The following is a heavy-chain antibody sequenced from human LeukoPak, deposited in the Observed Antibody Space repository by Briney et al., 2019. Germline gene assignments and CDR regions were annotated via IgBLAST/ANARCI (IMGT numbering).Heavy chain of an antibody. Sequence: PGGSLRLSCAASGFSFSDYYMNWIRQAPGKGLEWVSYISSSGSSTYYADSVKGRFTISRDNARNTVFLQMNSLRAEDTAVYYCARDFDMGITPGDDFDFWGQGTLVTVSS. CDR2: ISSSGSST. CDR3: ARDFDMGITPGDDFDF. J-gene: IGHJ4*02. D-gene: IGHD3-9*01. V-gene: IGHV3-11*04. CDR1: GFSFSDYY.